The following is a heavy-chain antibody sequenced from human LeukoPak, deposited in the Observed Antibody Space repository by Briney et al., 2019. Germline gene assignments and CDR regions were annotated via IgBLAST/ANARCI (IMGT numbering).Heavy chain of an antibody. Sequence: ASVKVSCKASGYTFTSYGIIWVRQAPGQGLEGMGWISAYNGNTTYAQKLQGRVTMTTDTSTSTAYMELRSLRSDDTAVYYCALAPGYYYDSSGYYYEGSWGQGTLVTVSS. V-gene: IGHV1-18*01. D-gene: IGHD3-22*01. CDR1: GYTFTSYG. CDR2: ISAYNGNT. J-gene: IGHJ4*02. CDR3: ALAPGYYYDSSGYYYEGS.